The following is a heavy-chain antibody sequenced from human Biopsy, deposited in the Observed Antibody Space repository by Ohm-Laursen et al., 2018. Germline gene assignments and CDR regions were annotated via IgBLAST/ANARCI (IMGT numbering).Heavy chain of an antibody. D-gene: IGHD3-10*01. CDR2: IRSKAKSYAT. CDR3: TLEGAGFDN. V-gene: IGHV3-73*01. CDR1: GFTFSASA. J-gene: IGHJ4*02. Sequence: SLRLSCAAPGFTFSASAVHWVRQASGKGLEWVGRIRSKAKSYATAYAASVTGRFTISRDDSKSTTYLQMNSLKTEDTAVYYCTLEGAGFDNWGQGTLVTVSS.